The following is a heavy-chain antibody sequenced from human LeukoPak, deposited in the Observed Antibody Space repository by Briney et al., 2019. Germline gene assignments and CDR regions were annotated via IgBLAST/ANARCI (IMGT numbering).Heavy chain of an antibody. CDR3: ARDLPPNDY. J-gene: IGHJ4*02. V-gene: IGHV3-30*01. Sequence: GGSLRLSCAASGFTFHTYAMHWVRQAPGKGLEWVALISYDGSNIQYADSVKGRFTISRDNSKNTLYLQMNSLRDEDTAVYYCARDLPPNDYWGQGTPVTVSS. CDR1: GFTFHTYA. CDR2: ISYDGSNI.